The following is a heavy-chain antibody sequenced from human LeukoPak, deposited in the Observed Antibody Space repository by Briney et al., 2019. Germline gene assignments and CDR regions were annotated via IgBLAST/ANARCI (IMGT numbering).Heavy chain of an antibody. V-gene: IGHV1-2*02. CDR2: INPNSGGT. Sequence: ASVKVSCKASGYAFTGYYMHWVRQAPGQGLEWMGWINPNSGGTNYAQKFQGRVTMTTDTATTTAYMELNNLTFDDTAVYYCARDWDAMNNCFDPWGQGTPVTVSS. J-gene: IGHJ5*02. CDR1: GYAFTGYY. CDR3: ARDWDAMNNCFDP. D-gene: IGHD1-26*01.